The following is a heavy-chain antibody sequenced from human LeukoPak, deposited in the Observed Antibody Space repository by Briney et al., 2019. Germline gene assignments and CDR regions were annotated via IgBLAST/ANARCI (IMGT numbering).Heavy chain of an antibody. V-gene: IGHV1-46*01. D-gene: IGHD2-15*01. Sequence: ASVKVSCKASGYTFTSYYMHWVRQAPGQGLEWMGIINPSGGSTNYAQKFQGRVTMTRDTSTSTVYMELSSLRSEDTAVYYCARDRADCSGGSCYRGFADYWGQGTLVTVSS. CDR2: INPSGGST. CDR1: GYTFTSYY. J-gene: IGHJ4*02. CDR3: ARDRADCSGGSCYRGFADY.